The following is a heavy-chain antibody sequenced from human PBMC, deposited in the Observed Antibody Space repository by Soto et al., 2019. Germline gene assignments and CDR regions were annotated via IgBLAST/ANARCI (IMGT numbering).Heavy chain of an antibody. V-gene: IGHV3-30*18. D-gene: IGHD1-26*01. Sequence: QVQLVESGGGVVQPGRSLRLSCAASGFTFSSYGMHWVRQAPGKGLEWVAVISYDGSNKYYADSVKGRFTISRDNSRNTLYLQMTSLRPEDTAVYYCAKDGPAVGALDYWGQGTLVTVSS. CDR1: GFTFSSYG. CDR3: AKDGPAVGALDY. CDR2: ISYDGSNK. J-gene: IGHJ4*02.